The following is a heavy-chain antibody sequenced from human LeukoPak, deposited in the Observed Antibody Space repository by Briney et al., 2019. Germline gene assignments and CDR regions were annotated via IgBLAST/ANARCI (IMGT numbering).Heavy chain of an antibody. CDR3: ARNHPDKTRRYYQPPD. Sequence: ASVKVSCKASGGTFSSYAISWVRQAPGQGLEWMGGIIPIFGTANYAQKFQGRVTITADESTSTAYMELSSLRSEDTAVYYCARNHPDKTRRYYQPPDWGQGTLVTVSS. D-gene: IGHD3-16*01. CDR1: GGTFSSYA. CDR2: IIPIFGTA. J-gene: IGHJ4*02. V-gene: IGHV1-69*13.